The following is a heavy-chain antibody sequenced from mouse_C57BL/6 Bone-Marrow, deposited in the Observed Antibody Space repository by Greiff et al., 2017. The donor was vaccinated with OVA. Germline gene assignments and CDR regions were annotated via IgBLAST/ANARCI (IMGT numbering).Heavy chain of an antibody. Sequence: VQLQQSGAELVRPGASVKLSCTASGFNITDDYMHWVKQRPEQGLEWIGWIDPENGDTEYASKFQGKATITADTSSNTAYLQLSSLTSEDTAVYYCTTYYSNLYAMDYWGQGTSVTVSS. J-gene: IGHJ4*01. CDR1: GFNITDDY. CDR3: TTYYSNLYAMDY. V-gene: IGHV14-4*01. CDR2: IDPENGDT. D-gene: IGHD2-5*01.